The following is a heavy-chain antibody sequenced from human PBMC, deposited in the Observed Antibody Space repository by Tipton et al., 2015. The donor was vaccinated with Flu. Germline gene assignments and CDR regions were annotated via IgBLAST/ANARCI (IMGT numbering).Heavy chain of an antibody. D-gene: IGHD2-21*02. CDR2: IYYSGST. V-gene: IGHV4-61*01. CDR3: ARVCPNDGDCYFDF. Sequence: TLSLTCTVSGGSVSSGSDYWSWIRQPPGKGLECIGYIYYSGSTNYKPSLKSRVTMSVDTSKNPFSLKLGSVTAADTAVYYCARVCPNDGDCYFDFWGQGTLVTVSS. J-gene: IGHJ4*02. CDR1: GGSVSSGSDY.